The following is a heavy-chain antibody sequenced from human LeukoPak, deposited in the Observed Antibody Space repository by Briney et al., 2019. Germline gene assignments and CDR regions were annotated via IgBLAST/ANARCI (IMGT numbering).Heavy chain of an antibody. J-gene: IGHJ4*02. CDR3: AKDVPRSYTPYDPFDY. D-gene: IGHD1-26*01. Sequence: GGSLGPSWEPPESTFSGYALAGAGRPPGRGWDGAQAISGSGGSTYYADSVKGRFTISRDNSKNTLYLQMNSLRAEDTAVYYCAKDVPRSYTPYDPFDYWGQGTLVTVSS. V-gene: IGHV3-23*01. CDR2: ISGSGGST. CDR1: ESTFSGYA.